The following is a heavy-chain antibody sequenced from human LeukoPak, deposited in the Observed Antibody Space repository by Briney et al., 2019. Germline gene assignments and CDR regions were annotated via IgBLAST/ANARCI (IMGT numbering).Heavy chain of an antibody. Sequence: GGSLRLSCATSGFTFSNFGMHWVRQAPGKGLEWVAFIRYDGSNKYYADSVKGRFTISRDNSKNTLYLQMNSLRAEDTAVYYCAKDYSKTSYYGSGTYYRPNWFDPWGQGTLVTVSS. CDR3: AKDYSKTSYYGSGTYYRPNWFDP. V-gene: IGHV3-30*02. J-gene: IGHJ5*02. D-gene: IGHD3-10*01. CDR1: GFTFSNFG. CDR2: IRYDGSNK.